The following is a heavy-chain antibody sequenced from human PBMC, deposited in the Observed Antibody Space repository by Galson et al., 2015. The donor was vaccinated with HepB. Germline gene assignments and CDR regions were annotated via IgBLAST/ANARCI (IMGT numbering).Heavy chain of an antibody. CDR3: AKGYGLFDS. Sequence: SLRLSCAASGFAFDTHAMSWVRQAPGRGLEWISGISGNGYSTFYADSVKGRFTVSRDNSNNMLCLQMNSLRAEDAGLYFCAKGYGLFDSWGQGILVTVSS. J-gene: IGHJ5*01. V-gene: IGHV3-23*01. D-gene: IGHD5-18*01. CDR1: GFAFDTHA. CDR2: ISGNGYST.